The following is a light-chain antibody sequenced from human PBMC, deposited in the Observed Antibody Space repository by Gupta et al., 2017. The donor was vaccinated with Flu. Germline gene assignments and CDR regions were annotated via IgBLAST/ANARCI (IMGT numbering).Light chain of an antibody. V-gene: IGKV3-20*01. CDR3: QQNGSSQT. Sequence: PGTLALAPGERATLSCRASQSVSSSCLAWYQQKPGQAPRLIIYGACRRATGNTDRFSGSGSEKDFTLTSSRREHEDFALYYWQQNGSSQTFGQGTKVEIK. CDR2: GAC. J-gene: IGKJ1*01. CDR1: QSVSSSC.